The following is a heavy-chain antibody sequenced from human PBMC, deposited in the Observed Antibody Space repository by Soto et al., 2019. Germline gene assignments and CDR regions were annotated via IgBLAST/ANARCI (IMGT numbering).Heavy chain of an antibody. Sequence: SETLSLTCAVYGGSFSGYYWSWIRQPPGKGPEWIGEINHSGSTNYNPSLKSRVTISVDTSKNQFSLKLSSVTAADTAVYYCARHRAFDIWGQGTMVTVSS. J-gene: IGHJ3*02. CDR2: INHSGST. CDR3: ARHRAFDI. V-gene: IGHV4-34*01. CDR1: GGSFSGYY.